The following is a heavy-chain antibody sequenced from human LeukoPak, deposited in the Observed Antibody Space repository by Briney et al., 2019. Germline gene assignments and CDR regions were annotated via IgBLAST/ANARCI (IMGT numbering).Heavy chain of an antibody. V-gene: IGHV3-48*01. CDR1: GFTFSDHI. J-gene: IGHJ5*02. Sequence: GGSLGLSCAASGFTFSDHIMNWVRQLPGKRLEWVAYVSGSSSTVYYADSVKGRFTISRDNGKSSLYLQMNSLRVEDTALYYCVRQSASWGQGTLVTVSS. CDR3: VRQSAS. CDR2: VSGSSSTV.